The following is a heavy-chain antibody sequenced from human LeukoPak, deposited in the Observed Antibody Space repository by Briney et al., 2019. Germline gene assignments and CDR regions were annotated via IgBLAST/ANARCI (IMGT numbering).Heavy chain of an antibody. Sequence: GGSLRLSCAGSGFSFSSYGMHWVRQAPGKGLEWMAFIRSDGSNKYYADSVKGRFTISRDNSKNTLYLQMNSLRAEDTAVYYCARGVEEGCSYYYYYYMDVWGKGTTVTVSS. J-gene: IGHJ6*03. D-gene: IGHD2-21*01. V-gene: IGHV3-30*02. CDR1: GFSFSSYG. CDR3: ARGVEEGCSYYYYYYMDV. CDR2: IRSDGSNK.